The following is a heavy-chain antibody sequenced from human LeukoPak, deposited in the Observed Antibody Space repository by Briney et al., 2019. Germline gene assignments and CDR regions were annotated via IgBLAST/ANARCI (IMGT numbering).Heavy chain of an antibody. J-gene: IGHJ4*02. V-gene: IGHV5-51*01. Sequence: GESLKISCKGSGYSFTSYWIGWVRQMPGKGLEWMGIVYPGDSDTRYSPSFQGQVTISADKSISTAYLQWSSLKASDTAMCYCARRGPYDFWSGYTDGFDYWGQGTLVTVSS. D-gene: IGHD3-3*01. CDR1: GYSFTSYW. CDR3: ARRGPYDFWSGYTDGFDY. CDR2: VYPGDSDT.